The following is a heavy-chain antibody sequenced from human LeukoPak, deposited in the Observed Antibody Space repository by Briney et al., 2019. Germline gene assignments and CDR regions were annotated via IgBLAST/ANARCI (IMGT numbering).Heavy chain of an antibody. V-gene: IGHV3-23*01. Sequence: GGSLRLSCVASGFAFSTYAMSWVRQAPGKGLEWVLGISGSGGSTYYADSVKGRFTISRDNSKNTLYLQMNSLRAEDMAVYYCATTIVVVVAATRGYFDYWGQGTLVTVSS. J-gene: IGHJ4*02. CDR2: ISGSGGST. D-gene: IGHD2-15*01. CDR1: GFAFSTYA. CDR3: ATTIVVVVAATRGYFDY.